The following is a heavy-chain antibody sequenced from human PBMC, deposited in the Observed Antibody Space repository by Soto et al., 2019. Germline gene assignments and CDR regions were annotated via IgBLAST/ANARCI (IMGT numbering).Heavy chain of an antibody. CDR3: VGLSKNYFDY. V-gene: IGHV3-23*01. CDR1: GFTFSSYA. J-gene: IGHJ4*02. D-gene: IGHD3-10*01. Sequence: EVQLLESGGGLVQPGGSLRLSCAASGFTFSSYAMSWVRQAPGKGLEWVSAISGSGGSTYYADSVKGRFTISRDNSKNTLYLQMNSLRAEDTVVYYCVGLSKNYFDYWGQGTLVTVSS. CDR2: ISGSGGST.